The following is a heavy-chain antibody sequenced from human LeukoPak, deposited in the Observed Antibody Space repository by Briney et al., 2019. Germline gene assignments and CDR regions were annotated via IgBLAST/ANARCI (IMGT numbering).Heavy chain of an antibody. Sequence: GGSLRLSCAASGFTFSSYGMNWLRKAPSKGPEKTAFLRYDGSNKYYADSVKGRFTISRDNSKNTLYLQMNSLRAEDTAVYYCAKDRDIVVVPAAITDWGQGTLVTVSS. CDR1: GFTFSSYG. V-gene: IGHV3-30*02. D-gene: IGHD2-2*02. CDR2: LRYDGSNK. CDR3: AKDRDIVVVPAAITD. J-gene: IGHJ4*02.